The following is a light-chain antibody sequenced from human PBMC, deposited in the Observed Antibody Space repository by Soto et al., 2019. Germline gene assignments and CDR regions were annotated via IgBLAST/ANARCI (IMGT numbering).Light chain of an antibody. Sequence: EILLTQSPATLSLSPWQRATLSGRASPSVANFVAWYQQKPGQAPRLLIDDASIRATGVPARFSGSGSGTEFTLTISSIEPEDFAVYYCQHRTSRYTFGQGTKVDIK. CDR1: PSVANF. CDR3: QHRTSRYT. CDR2: DAS. J-gene: IGKJ2*01. V-gene: IGKV3D-11*02.